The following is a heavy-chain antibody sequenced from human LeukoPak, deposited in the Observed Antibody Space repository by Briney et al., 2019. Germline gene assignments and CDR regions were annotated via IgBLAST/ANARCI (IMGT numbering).Heavy chain of an antibody. CDR1: GFTFSSYG. D-gene: IGHD2-2*01. V-gene: IGHV3-33*08. J-gene: IGHJ6*02. Sequence: PGGSLRLSCAASGFTFSSYGMHWVRQAPGKGLEWVAVIWYDGSNKYYADSVKGRFTISRDNSKNTLYLQMNSLRAEDTAVYYCAREAIVVVPAAMRRYYYYGMDVWGQGTTVTVSS. CDR2: IWYDGSNK. CDR3: AREAIVVVPAAMRRYYYYGMDV.